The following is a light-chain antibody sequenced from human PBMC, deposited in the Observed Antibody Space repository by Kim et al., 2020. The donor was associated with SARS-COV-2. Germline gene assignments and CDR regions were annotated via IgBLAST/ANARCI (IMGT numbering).Light chain of an antibody. Sequence: YESVGDKVTITCRASQGISKDLAWYQQKPGNDPKLLIFAASALQSGVPTRFSGSGSGTDFTLTISSLQPEDVATYYCQKYNGAPWTFGQGTKLEI. CDR3: QKYNGAPWT. CDR2: AAS. CDR1: QGISKD. J-gene: IGKJ1*01. V-gene: IGKV1-27*01.